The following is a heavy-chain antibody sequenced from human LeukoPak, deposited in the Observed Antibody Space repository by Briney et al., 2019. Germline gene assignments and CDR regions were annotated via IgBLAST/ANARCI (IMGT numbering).Heavy chain of an antibody. CDR2: IYYSGST. D-gene: IGHD3-3*01. Sequence: PSETLSLTCTVSGGSISSYYWSWLRQPPGKGLEWIGYIYYSGSTNYNPSLKSRVTISVDTSKNQFSLKLSSVTAADTAVYYCARLRPITIFGVVILDAFDIWGQGTMVTVSS. V-gene: IGHV4-59*01. J-gene: IGHJ3*02. CDR3: ARLRPITIFGVVILDAFDI. CDR1: GGSISSYY.